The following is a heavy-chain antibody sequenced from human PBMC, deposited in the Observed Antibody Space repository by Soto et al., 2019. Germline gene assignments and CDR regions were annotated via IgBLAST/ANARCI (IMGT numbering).Heavy chain of an antibody. CDR2: INHSGST. CDR3: ARGLPAAAGPGFDY. CDR1: GGSFSGYY. V-gene: IGHV4-34*01. J-gene: IGHJ4*02. Sequence: PSETLSLTCAVYGGSFSGYYWSWIRQPPGKGLEWIGEINHSGSTNYNPSLKSRVTISVDTSKNQFSLKLSSVTAADTAVYYCARGLPAAAGPGFDYWGQGTLVTVSS. D-gene: IGHD6-13*01.